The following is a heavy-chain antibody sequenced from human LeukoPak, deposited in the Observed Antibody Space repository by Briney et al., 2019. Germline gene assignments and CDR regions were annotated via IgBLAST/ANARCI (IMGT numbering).Heavy chain of an antibody. V-gene: IGHV3-43*02. Sequence: PGGSLRLSCAASEFTFDDYSMHWVRQAPGKGLEWVSLISGDGGRTFYADSVKGRFTISRDNSKNTLFLQMHSLRAEDTAVYYCAKDNVAATGRYFDYWGQGTLVTVSS. CDR2: ISGDGGRT. J-gene: IGHJ4*02. CDR1: EFTFDDYS. D-gene: IGHD1-26*01. CDR3: AKDNVAATGRYFDY.